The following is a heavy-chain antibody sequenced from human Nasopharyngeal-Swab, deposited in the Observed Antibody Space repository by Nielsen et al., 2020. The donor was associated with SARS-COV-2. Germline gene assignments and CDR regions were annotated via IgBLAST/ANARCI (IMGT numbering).Heavy chain of an antibody. Sequence: GGFWRLSCEALGLTFSTYAWSGVAKVPGRGLGWVPAISGSGGSTYYADSVKGRFTFSRDNSKNTLYLQRNSLGAEDTALYYCAKALLHIVVVTAPGGYWGQGTLVTVSS. CDR3: AKALLHIVVVTAPGGY. CDR1: GLTFSTYA. V-gene: IGHV3-23*01. J-gene: IGHJ4*02. D-gene: IGHD2-21*02. CDR2: ISGSGGST.